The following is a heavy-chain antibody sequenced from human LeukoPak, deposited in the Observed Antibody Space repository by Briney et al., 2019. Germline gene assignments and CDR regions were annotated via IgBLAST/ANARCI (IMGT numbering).Heavy chain of an antibody. J-gene: IGHJ5*02. Sequence: GGSLRLSCAASGFTFSSYEMNWVRQAPGKGLEWVSYISSSGSTIYYADSVKGRFTISRDNAKNSLYLQMNSLRAEDTAVYYCARDSSGYFHWFDPWGQGTLVTVSS. CDR3: ARDSSGYFHWFDP. D-gene: IGHD3-22*01. CDR2: ISSSGSTI. CDR1: GFTFSSYE. V-gene: IGHV3-48*03.